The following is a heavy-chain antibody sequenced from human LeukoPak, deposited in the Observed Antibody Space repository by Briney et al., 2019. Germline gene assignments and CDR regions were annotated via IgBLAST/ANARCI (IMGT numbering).Heavy chain of an antibody. J-gene: IGHJ4*02. Sequence: PSETLSLTCAVSGGSISSNNWWSWVRQPPGKGLEWIGEISHSGSTGYNPSLKSRVTISVDTSKNQFSLKLSSVTAADTAVYYCARIAVAAYPYYFDYWGQGTLVTVSS. V-gene: IGHV4-4*02. D-gene: IGHD6-19*01. CDR2: ISHSGST. CDR3: ARIAVAAYPYYFDY. CDR1: GGSISSNNW.